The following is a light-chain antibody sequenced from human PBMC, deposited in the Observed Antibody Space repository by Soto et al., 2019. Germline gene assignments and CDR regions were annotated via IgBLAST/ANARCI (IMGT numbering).Light chain of an antibody. CDR1: SSDVGGYDF. V-gene: IGLV2-8*01. Sequence: QSALTQPPSASGSPGQSVTISCTGTSSDVGGYDFVSWYQHHPGKAPKLMIYEVYKRPSGVPDRFSGSQSGNTASLTVSGLQAEDEADYFCSSYADTNNYVFGTGTKLTVL. CDR2: EVY. J-gene: IGLJ1*01. CDR3: SSYADTNNYV.